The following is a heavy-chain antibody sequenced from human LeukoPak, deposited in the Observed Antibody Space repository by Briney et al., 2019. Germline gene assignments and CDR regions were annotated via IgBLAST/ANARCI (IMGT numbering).Heavy chain of an antibody. CDR2: ISGSGDST. CDR1: GFTFSSYA. J-gene: IGHJ4*02. CDR3: APLAVAGLDFDH. Sequence: GESLRLSCAASGFTFSSYAMSWVRQAPGRGLDWVSAISGSGDSTYYADSVKGRFTISRDNSKNTLHLQMNSLRAEDTAVYYCAPLAVAGLDFDHWGQGTLVTVSS. D-gene: IGHD6-19*01. V-gene: IGHV3-23*01.